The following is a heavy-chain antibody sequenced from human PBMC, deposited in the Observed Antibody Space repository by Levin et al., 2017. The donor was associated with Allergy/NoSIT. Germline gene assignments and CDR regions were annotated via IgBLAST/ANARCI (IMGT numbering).Heavy chain of an antibody. V-gene: IGHV3-23*01. CDR3: AKGRNSGSYMSWFDP. CDR1: GFTFSSYA. D-gene: IGHD1-26*01. CDR2: ISGSGGST. Sequence: GGSLRLSCAASGFTFSSYAMSWVRQAPGKGLEWVSAISGSGGSTYYADSVKGRFTISRDNSKNTLYLQMNSLRAEDTAVYYCAKGRNSGSYMSWFDPWGQGTLVTVSS. J-gene: IGHJ5*02.